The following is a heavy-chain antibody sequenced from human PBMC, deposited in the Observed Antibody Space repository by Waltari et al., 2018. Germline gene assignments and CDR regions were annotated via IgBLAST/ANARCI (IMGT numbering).Heavy chain of an antibody. CDR2: IYSGGST. CDR3: ASWGGPAARGPGDY. Sequence: VPLLESGGGLVPPGGSLRLSCSSSGFSFSRYAISCVRQDPGKGLEWVSVIYSGGSTYYADSVKGRFTISRDNSKNTLYLQMNSLRAEDTAVYYGASWGGPAARGPGDYWGQGTLVTVSS. CDR1: GFSFSRYA. V-gene: IGHV3-23*03. D-gene: IGHD6-25*01. J-gene: IGHJ4*02.